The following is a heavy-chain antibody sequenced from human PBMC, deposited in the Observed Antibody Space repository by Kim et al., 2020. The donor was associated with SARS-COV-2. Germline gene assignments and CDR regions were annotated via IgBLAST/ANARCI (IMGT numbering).Heavy chain of an antibody. V-gene: IGHV3-15*01. CDR1: GFTFSNAW. Sequence: GGSLRLSCAASGFTFSNAWMSWVRQAPGKGLEWVDRIKSKTDGGTTDYAAPVKGRFTISRDDSKNTLYLQMNSLKTEDTAGYYCTTVDRYCSSTSCSDYWGQGTLVTVSS. D-gene: IGHD2-2*01. CDR3: TTVDRYCSSTSCSDY. CDR2: IKSKTDGGTT. J-gene: IGHJ4*02.